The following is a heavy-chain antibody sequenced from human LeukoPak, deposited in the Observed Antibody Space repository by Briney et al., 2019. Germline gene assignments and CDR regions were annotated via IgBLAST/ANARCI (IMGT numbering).Heavy chain of an antibody. D-gene: IGHD1-26*01. J-gene: IGHJ4*02. CDR1: GFTFSSYA. CDR2: ISGSGGST. V-gene: IGHV3-23*01. Sequence: GGSLRLSCAASGFTFSSYAMSWVRQAPGKGLEWVSAISGSGGSTYYADSVKGRFTISRDNSKNTLYLQMNSLRAEDTAVYYCARGDEWELLSDYWGQGTLVTVSS. CDR3: ARGDEWELLSDY.